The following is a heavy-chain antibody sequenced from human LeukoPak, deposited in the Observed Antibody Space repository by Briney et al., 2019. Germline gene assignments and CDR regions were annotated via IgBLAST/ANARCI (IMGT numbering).Heavy chain of an antibody. J-gene: IGHJ5*01. V-gene: IGHV4-34*01. CDR3: ARGTMAIQLFAAQLFDS. CDR2: INLGVTT. CDR1: GGSLSGYS. Sequence: SETLSLTCAVSGGSLSGYSWTWIRQPPGKGLEWLGEINLGVTTNYNPSLKSRGTIFADTSKNQFSLKLTSVTAADTAMYYCARGTMAIQLFAAQLFDSWGQGTLVTVSS. D-gene: IGHD5-18*01.